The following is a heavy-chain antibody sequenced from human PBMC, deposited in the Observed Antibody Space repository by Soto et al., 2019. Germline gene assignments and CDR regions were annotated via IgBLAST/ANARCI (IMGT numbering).Heavy chain of an antibody. V-gene: IGHV3-21*01. CDR2: IGTRSDI. CDR3: AREETAWPLANGLDV. J-gene: IGHJ6*02. Sequence: GGSLRLSCVASGFTFSTYSMNWVRQAPGKGLEWVSTIGTRSDIYYAESVKGRFTISRDNAKNSLSLQMNSVRVEDTAVYYCAREETAWPLANGLDVWGQGTAVTVSS. CDR1: GFTFSTYS. D-gene: IGHD2-21*02.